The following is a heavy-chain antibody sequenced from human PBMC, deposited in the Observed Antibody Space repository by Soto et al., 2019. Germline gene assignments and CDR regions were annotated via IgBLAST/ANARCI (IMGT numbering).Heavy chain of an antibody. CDR2: ISSRSDI. D-gene: IGHD2-2*02. Sequence: GGSLRLSCVGSGFTFSNFSINWVRQAPGKGLEWVSSISSRSDIYYADPLKGRFTISRDNAKNSVSLQMNSLRAEDTAVYYCAREYTAWPLAYGLDVWGQGTTVTVSS. CDR1: GFTFSNFS. V-gene: IGHV3-21*01. J-gene: IGHJ6*02. CDR3: AREYTAWPLAYGLDV.